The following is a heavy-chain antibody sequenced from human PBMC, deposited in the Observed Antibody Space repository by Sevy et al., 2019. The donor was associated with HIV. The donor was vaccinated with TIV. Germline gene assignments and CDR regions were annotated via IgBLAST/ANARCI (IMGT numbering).Heavy chain of an antibody. CDR1: GGSISSYY. CDR2: IYYSGST. Sequence: SETLSLTCTVSGGSISSYYWSWIRQPPGKGLEWIGYIYYSGSTNYNPSLKSRVTISVDTSKNQFSLKLSSVTAADTAVYYCASDMLGYCSSTRCYAEGYFDDWGQGTVVTVSS. CDR3: ASDMLGYCSSTRCYAEGYFDD. D-gene: IGHD2-2*01. V-gene: IGHV4-59*01. J-gene: IGHJ4*02.